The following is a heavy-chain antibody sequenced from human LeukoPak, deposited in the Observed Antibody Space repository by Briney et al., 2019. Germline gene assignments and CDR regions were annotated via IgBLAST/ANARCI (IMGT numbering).Heavy chain of an antibody. V-gene: IGHV3-21*01. CDR1: GFTFSSYS. CDR2: ISSSSRYM. Sequence: GGSLRLSCAASGFTFSSYSMNWVRQAPGKGLEWVSTISSSSRYMYYADSLKGRFTISRDNAKNSLYLQMNSLRAEDTAVYYCVRDDGDSQYYYYYGMDVWGQGTTVTVSS. D-gene: IGHD4-17*01. J-gene: IGHJ6*02. CDR3: VRDDGDSQYYYYYGMDV.